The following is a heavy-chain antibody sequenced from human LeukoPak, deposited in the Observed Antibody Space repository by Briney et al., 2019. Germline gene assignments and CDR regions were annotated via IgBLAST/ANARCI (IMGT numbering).Heavy chain of an antibody. CDR1: GGSISSSSYY. J-gene: IGHJ4*02. Sequence: SETLSLTCTVSGGSISSSSYYWGWIRQPPGKGLEWIGSIYYSGSTYYNPSLKSRVTISVDTSKNQFSLKLSSVTAADTAVYYCARDSSLLWFGELFNYWGQGTLVTVSS. V-gene: IGHV4-39*07. D-gene: IGHD3-10*01. CDR3: ARDSSLLWFGELFNY. CDR2: IYYSGST.